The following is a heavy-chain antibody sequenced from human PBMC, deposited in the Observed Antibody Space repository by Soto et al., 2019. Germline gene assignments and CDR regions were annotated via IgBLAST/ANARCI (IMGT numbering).Heavy chain of an antibody. D-gene: IGHD2-15*01. V-gene: IGHV3-21*01. J-gene: IGHJ4*02. CDR3: ARGVGGSDSWYFDY. CDR1: GFTFSSCS. Sequence: EVQLVESGGGLVKPGGSLRLSCAASGFTFSSCSMNWVRQAPGKGLEWVSSISSSSSYIYYADSVKGRFTISRDNAKNSLYLQMISLRAEDTAVYYCARGVGGSDSWYFDYWGQGTLVTVSS. CDR2: ISSSSSYI.